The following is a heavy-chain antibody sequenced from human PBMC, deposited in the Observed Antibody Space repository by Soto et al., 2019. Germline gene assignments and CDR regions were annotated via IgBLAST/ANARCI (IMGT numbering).Heavy chain of an antibody. CDR1: GFSLSNDRMG. D-gene: IGHD3-10*01. Sequence: QVTLKESGPVMVKPTETLTLTCTVTGFSLSNDRMGVSWIRQPPVKALEWHAYIFSNDEKSYSTSLKSKLTTSKDTSKSQVVLTMTNMDPVDTATYYGALHVRGVQARPIDYWGQGTPVTVSS. J-gene: IGHJ4*02. V-gene: IGHV2-26*01. CDR2: IFSNDEK. CDR3: ALHVRGVQARPIDY.